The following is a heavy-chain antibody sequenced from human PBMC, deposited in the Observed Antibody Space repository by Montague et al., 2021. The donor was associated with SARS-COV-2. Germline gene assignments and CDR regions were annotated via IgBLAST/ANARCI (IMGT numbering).Heavy chain of an antibody. D-gene: IGHD3-9*01. V-gene: IGHV2-70*11. CDR1: GFSLSTSGMC. CDR3: ARIRYDILTGYQTLFDX. Sequence: PALVKPTQTLTLTCTFSGFSLSTSGMCVSWIRQPPGKALEWLARIDWDDDKYYSTSLRTRLTIPKDTSKNQVVLTMTNMDPVDTATYYCARIRYDILTGYQTLFDXWGQGTLVTVSS. J-gene: IGHJ4*02. CDR2: IDWDDDK.